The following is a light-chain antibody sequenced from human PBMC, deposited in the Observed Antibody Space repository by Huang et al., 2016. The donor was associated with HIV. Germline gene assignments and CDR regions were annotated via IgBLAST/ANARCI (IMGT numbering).Light chain of an antibody. CDR3: QQYFNPPVT. V-gene: IGKV4-1*01. J-gene: IGKJ3*01. CDR1: QSVLSGNNKNY. CDR2: WAS. Sequence: DIVMTQSPDSLAVSLGERATINCKSSQSVLSGNNKNYLAWFQQKSGHPPKLLIYWASTRESGVPDRFSGSGSRTDFTLTINNLQPEDVAVYYCQQYFNPPVTFGPGTKVHVK.